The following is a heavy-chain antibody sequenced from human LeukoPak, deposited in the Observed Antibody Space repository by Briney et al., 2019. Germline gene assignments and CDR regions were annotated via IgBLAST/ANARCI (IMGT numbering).Heavy chain of an antibody. D-gene: IGHD3-22*01. CDR2: IYHSGST. Sequence: PSETLSLTCTVSGYSISSGYYWGWIRQPPGKGLEWIGSIYHSGSTYYNPSLKSRVTISVDTSKNQFSLKLSSVTAADTAVYYCARGGSGYFFDYWGQGTLVTASS. CDR3: ARGGSGYFFDY. V-gene: IGHV4-38-2*02. CDR1: GYSISSGYY. J-gene: IGHJ4*02.